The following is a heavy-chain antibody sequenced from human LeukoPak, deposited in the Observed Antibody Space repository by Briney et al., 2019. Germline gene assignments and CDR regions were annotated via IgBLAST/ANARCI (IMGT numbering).Heavy chain of an antibody. CDR1: GYTFTSYW. CDR2: IYPGDSDT. V-gene: IGHV5-51*01. CDR3: ASIAVTAAGFPFDY. Sequence: GESLKISCKGSGYTFTSYWIAWVRQMPGKGLEWMGIIYPGDSDTRYSPSFQGQVTISVDKSISTAYLQWSSLKASDTAMYYCASIAVTAAGFPFDYWGQGTLVTVSS. J-gene: IGHJ4*02. D-gene: IGHD6-13*01.